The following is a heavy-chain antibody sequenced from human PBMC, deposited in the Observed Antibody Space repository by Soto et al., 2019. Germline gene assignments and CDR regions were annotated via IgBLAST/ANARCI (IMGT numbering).Heavy chain of an antibody. Sequence: GSLRLSCAASGFTFSSYAMSWVRQAPGKGLEWVSAISGSGGSTYYADSVKGRFTISRDNSKNTLYLQMNSLRAEDTAVYYCAKDSISYYYGSGSSPGYYMDVWGKGTTVTVSS. D-gene: IGHD3-10*01. CDR1: GFTFSSYA. CDR3: AKDSISYYYGSGSSPGYYMDV. J-gene: IGHJ6*03. CDR2: ISGSGGST. V-gene: IGHV3-23*01.